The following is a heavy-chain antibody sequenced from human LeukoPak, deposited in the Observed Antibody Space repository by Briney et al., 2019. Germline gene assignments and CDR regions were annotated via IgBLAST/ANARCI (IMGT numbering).Heavy chain of an antibody. J-gene: IGHJ4*02. CDR3: AGKASGYSGYFDY. Sequence: SVKVSCKASGGTFISYAISWVRQAPGQGLEWMGGIIPIFGTANYAQKFQGRVTITADESTSTAYMELSSLRSEDTAVYYCAGKASGYSGYFDYWGQGTLVTVSS. D-gene: IGHD3-10*01. V-gene: IGHV1-69*13. CDR2: IIPIFGTA. CDR1: GGTFISYA.